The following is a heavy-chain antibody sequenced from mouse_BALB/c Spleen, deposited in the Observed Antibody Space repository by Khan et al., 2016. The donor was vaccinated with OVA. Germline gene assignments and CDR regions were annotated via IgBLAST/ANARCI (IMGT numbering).Heavy chain of an antibody. CDR1: GFTFSTYG. Sequence: EVELVESGGDLVKPGGSLKLSCAASGFTFSTYGMSWVRQAPDKRLEWVATVSTGGSYTYYPDSVKGRFTISRDNAKNTLYLQMSGLRCEDTAMFYCTRLAYYYDSGGFAYWGQGTLVTVSA. V-gene: IGHV5-6*01. CDR3: TRLAYYYDSGGFAY. J-gene: IGHJ3*01. D-gene: IGHD1-1*01. CDR2: VSTGGSYT.